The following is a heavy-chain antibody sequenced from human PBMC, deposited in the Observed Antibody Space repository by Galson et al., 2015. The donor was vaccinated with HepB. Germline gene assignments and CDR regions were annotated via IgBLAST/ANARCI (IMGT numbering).Heavy chain of an antibody. D-gene: IGHD3-16*01. CDR3: VSGGGDRPFDH. CDR1: GXXXXXXX. V-gene: IGHV3-21*01. CDR2: XXXSGRDI. Sequence: SLRLSCAASGXXXXXXXXXXVRQAQXXGLGXXSSXXXSGRDIXYADSLXXRFTISRGNTKNSLYLQLNSLRAEDTAVYYCVSGGGDRPFDHWGQGTLVTVSS. J-gene: IGHJ4*02.